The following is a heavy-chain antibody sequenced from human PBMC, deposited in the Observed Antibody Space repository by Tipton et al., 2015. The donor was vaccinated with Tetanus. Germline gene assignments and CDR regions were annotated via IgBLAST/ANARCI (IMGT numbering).Heavy chain of an antibody. D-gene: IGHD3/OR15-3a*01. CDR2: ISPFNENV. J-gene: IGHJ5*02. V-gene: IGHV1-18*01. CDR3: ARGRGLGPHEYFEH. Sequence: QMQLVQSGAEVKKPGASVKVSCKASGYTFTHYGVNWVRQAPGQGLEWMGWISPFNENVSYAEKFRGRLTMTTDRSTGTVSMDLRSLKSDDTAIYYCARGRGLGPHEYFEHWGQGTLVTVSS. CDR1: GYTFTHYG.